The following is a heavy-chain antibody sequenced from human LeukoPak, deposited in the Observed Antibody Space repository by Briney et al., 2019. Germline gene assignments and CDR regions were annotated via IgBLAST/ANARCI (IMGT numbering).Heavy chain of an antibody. CDR2: LYYSGNT. V-gene: IGHV4-59*08. J-gene: IGHJ4*02. CDR1: GGSISSYY. Sequence: SETLSLTCTVSGGSISSYYWSCIRKPPGKGLEWIGSLYYSGNTNYNPSLKSRVTISLDTSKNQFSLKLSSVTAADTAVYYCARGSSPFDYWGQGTLVTVSS. CDR3: ARGSSPFDY.